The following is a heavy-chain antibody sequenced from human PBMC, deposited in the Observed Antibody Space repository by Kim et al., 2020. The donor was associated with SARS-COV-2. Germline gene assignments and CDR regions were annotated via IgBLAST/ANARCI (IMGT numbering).Heavy chain of an antibody. CDR3: ARGTRSGSGPGVYFDY. J-gene: IGHJ4*02. V-gene: IGHV4-34*01. D-gene: IGHD3-3*01. Sequence: SLKRRVTISVDTSKNQFSLTLSSVTAADTAVYYCARGTRSGSGPGVYFDYWGQGTLVTVSS.